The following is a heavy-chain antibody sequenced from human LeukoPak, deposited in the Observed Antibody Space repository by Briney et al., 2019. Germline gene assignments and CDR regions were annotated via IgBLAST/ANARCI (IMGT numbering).Heavy chain of an antibody. CDR2: IYADGST. V-gene: IGHV3-66*01. Sequence: GGSLRLSCEASGFTVGNNYMSWVRQAPGKGLEGVSIIYADGSTYYARSAKGRFTISRDNSKNTLYLQMNSLRAEDTAVYYCARDGDTGYYHASWGQGTLVTVSS. D-gene: IGHD3-9*01. CDR1: GFTVGNNY. CDR3: ARDGDTGYYHAS. J-gene: IGHJ5*02.